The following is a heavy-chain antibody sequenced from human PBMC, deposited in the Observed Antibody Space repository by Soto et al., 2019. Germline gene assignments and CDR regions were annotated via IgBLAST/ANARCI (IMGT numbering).Heavy chain of an antibody. CDR3: ARDCSGGSCYFDY. CDR1: GFTFSSYG. J-gene: IGHJ4*02. D-gene: IGHD2-15*01. Sequence: QLQLVESGGGVVQPGRSLRLSCAVSGFTFSSYGMHWVRQAPGKGLEWVAGVSYDGRDEFYADSVKGRFTISRDNSKSTLFLQMNSLRVEDTAVYYCARDCSGGSCYFDYWGQGTQVPVSS. CDR2: VSYDGRDE. V-gene: IGHV3-30*03.